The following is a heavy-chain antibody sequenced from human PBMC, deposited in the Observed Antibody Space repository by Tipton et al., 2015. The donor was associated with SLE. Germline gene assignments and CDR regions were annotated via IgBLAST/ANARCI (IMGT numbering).Heavy chain of an antibody. V-gene: IGHV4-39*07. Sequence: TLSLTCTVSGGSIRSGGYYWSWIRQHPGKGLEWIGSIYNSGSTYYNPSLKGRVTISVDTSKNQFSLKLSSVTAADTAVYYCARVGAGEAFDIWGQGTMVTVSS. CDR2: IYNSGST. CDR1: GGSIRSGGYY. J-gene: IGHJ3*02. CDR3: ARVGAGEAFDI. D-gene: IGHD7-27*01.